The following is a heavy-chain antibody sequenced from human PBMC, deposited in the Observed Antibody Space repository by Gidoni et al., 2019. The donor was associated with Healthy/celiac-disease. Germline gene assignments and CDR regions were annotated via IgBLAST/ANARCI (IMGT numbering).Heavy chain of an antibody. CDR3: ARGTLQQQLVLH. J-gene: IGHJ4*02. D-gene: IGHD6-13*01. V-gene: IGHV3-21*01. Sequence: EVQLVESGGGLVKPGGSLRLSCSASGFTFSSYSMNWVRQAPGKGLEWVSSISSSSRYIYYADSVKGRFTISRENAKNSLYLQMNSLRAEDTAVYYCARGTLQQQLVLHWGQGTLVTVSS. CDR2: ISSSSRYI. CDR1: GFTFSSYS.